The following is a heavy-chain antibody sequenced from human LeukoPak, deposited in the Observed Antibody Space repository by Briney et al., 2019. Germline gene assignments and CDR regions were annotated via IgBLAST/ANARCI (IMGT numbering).Heavy chain of an antibody. J-gene: IGHJ5*02. CDR2: ISSSSSYI. D-gene: IGHD4-11*01. CDR1: GFTFSSYN. V-gene: IGHV3-21*04. Sequence: GGSLRLSCEVSGFTFSSYNMNWVRQAPGKGLEWVSSISSSSSYIYYADSMTGRFTISRDNAKNSLYLQMNSLRAEDTAVYFCAKDSSTLNNWFDPWGQGTLVTVSS. CDR3: AKDSSTLNNWFDP.